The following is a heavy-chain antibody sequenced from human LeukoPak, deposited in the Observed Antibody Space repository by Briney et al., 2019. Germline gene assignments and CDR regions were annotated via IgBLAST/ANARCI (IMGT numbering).Heavy chain of an antibody. J-gene: IGHJ3*02. CDR1: GFTVSRNY. D-gene: IGHD2-2*01. Sequence: PGGSLRLSCAASGFTVSRNYLHWVRQAPGMGLEWVSFISSGDRTNYADSVRGRFTISRDNSKNTLILQMNSLRADDTAVYYCAKMGKTVVPAADPFDIWGQRTMVTVSS. CDR3: AKMGKTVVPAADPFDI. V-gene: IGHV3-53*01. CDR2: ISSGDRT.